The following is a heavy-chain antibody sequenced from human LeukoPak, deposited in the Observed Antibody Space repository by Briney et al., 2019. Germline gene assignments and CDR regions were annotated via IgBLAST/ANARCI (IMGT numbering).Heavy chain of an antibody. CDR2: INHSGST. Sequence: NASETLSLTCAVYGGPFSGYYWSWIREPPGKGLEWIGEINHSGSTNYNPSLKSRVTISVDTSKNQFSLKLSSVTAADTAVYYCARLLGYCSSTSCLNWFDPWGQGTLVTAS. D-gene: IGHD2-2*01. CDR1: GGPFSGYY. J-gene: IGHJ5*02. CDR3: ARLLGYCSSTSCLNWFDP. V-gene: IGHV4-34*01.